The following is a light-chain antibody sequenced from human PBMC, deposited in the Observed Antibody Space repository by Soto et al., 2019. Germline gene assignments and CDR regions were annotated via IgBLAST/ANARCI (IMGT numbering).Light chain of an antibody. CDR3: QQSNSFPYT. CDR1: QPVNTW. J-gene: IGKJ2*01. V-gene: IGKV1-12*01. Sequence: DIQMTQSPSSVSASVGDKITITCRASQPVNTWLAWYQQKPGKAPNLLVHATSTLHRGAPSRFSGSGSGTDFRLTIRNLEPEDFATYYCQQSNSFPYTFGQGTKVEMK. CDR2: ATS.